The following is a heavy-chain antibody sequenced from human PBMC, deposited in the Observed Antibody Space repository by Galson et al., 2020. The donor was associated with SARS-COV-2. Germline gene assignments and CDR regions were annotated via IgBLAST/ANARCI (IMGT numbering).Heavy chain of an antibody. CDR1: GFTVSSNY. D-gene: IGHD5-18*01. J-gene: IGHJ4*02. Sequence: GGSLRLSCAASGFTVSSNYMSWVRQAPGKGLEWVSVIYSGGSTYYADSVKGRFTISRDNSKNTLYLQMNSLRAEDTAVYYCARVRSYGFPGYDYWGQGTLVTVSS. CDR2: IYSGGST. V-gene: IGHV3-53*01. CDR3: ARVRSYGFPGYDY.